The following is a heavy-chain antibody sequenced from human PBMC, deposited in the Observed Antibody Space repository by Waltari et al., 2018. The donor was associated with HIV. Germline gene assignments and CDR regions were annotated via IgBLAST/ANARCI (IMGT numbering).Heavy chain of an antibody. J-gene: IGHJ5*02. CDR1: GFTFTSYS. CDR3: VRDSRDNSWSLNFFDP. CDR2: ISSSGTFT. V-gene: IGHV3-21*01. Sequence: EVQLVESGGGPVKPGGSLRLSCSASGFTFTSYSLNWVRQAPGKGLEWISSISSSGTFTHYADSVKGRFTISRDNANKSVYLQMNSLRAEDTAVYYCVRDSRDNSWSLNFFDPWGQGTLVTVSS. D-gene: IGHD6-13*01.